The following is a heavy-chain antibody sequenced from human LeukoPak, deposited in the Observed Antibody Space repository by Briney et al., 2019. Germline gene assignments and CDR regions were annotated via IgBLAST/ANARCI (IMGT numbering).Heavy chain of an antibody. D-gene: IGHD3-22*01. J-gene: IGHJ4*02. V-gene: IGHV1-69*13. CDR2: IIPIFGTA. CDR1: GGTFSSYA. Sequence: ASVKVSCKASGGTFSSYAISWVRQAPGQGLEWMGGIIPIFGTANYAQKFQGRVTITADESTSTAYMELSRLRSDDTAVYYCAVYSSGYSPFDYWGQGTLVTVSS. CDR3: AVYSSGYSPFDY.